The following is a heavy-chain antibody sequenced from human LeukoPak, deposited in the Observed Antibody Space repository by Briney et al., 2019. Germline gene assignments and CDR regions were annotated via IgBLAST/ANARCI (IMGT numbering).Heavy chain of an antibody. J-gene: IGHJ4*02. CDR2: ISGSGGST. CDR1: GFTFSSYA. V-gene: IGHV3-23*01. CDR3: AKEPGRGYSYGYRGYFDY. D-gene: IGHD5-18*01. Sequence: GGSLRLSCAASGFTFSSYAMSWVRQAPGKGLELVSAISGSGGSTSYADSVKGRFTISRDNSKNTLYLQTNSLRAEDTAVYYCAKEPGRGYSYGYRGYFDYWGQGTLVTVSS.